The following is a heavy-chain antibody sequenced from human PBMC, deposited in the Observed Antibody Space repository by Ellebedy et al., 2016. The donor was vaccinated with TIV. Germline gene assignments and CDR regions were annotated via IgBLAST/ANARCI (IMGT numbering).Heavy chain of an antibody. CDR3: ARWFGELLYVRWFDP. J-gene: IGHJ5*02. Sequence: SETLSLTCTVSDGSIDSSSNYWGWIRQPPGKGLEWIGSIYCSGTTYYNPSLQSRVTISVDTSKSQFSLKLRSVTAADTAVYYCARWFGELLYVRWFDPWGQGTLVTVSS. D-gene: IGHD3-10*01. V-gene: IGHV4-39*01. CDR1: DGSIDSSSNY. CDR2: IYCSGTT.